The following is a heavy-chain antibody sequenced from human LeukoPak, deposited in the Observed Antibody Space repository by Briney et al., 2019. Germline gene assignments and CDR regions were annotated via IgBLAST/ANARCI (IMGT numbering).Heavy chain of an antibody. CDR2: IIPIFGTA. V-gene: IGHV1-69*05. Sequence: SVKVSCKASGGTFSSYAISWVRQAPGQGLEWMGGIIPIFGTANYAQKFQGRVTITTDESTSTAYMELSSLRSEDTAVYYCARPAGGVVPYFDNWGQGTLVTVSS. CDR1: GGTFSSYA. D-gene: IGHD3-3*01. CDR3: ARPAGGVVPYFDN. J-gene: IGHJ4*02.